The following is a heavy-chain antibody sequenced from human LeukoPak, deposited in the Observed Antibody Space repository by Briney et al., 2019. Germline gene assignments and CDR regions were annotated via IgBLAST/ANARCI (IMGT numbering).Heavy chain of an antibody. CDR1: GFTFSSYA. Sequence: PGGSLRLSCAASGFTFSSYAMHWVRQAPGKGLEWVAVISYDGSNKYYADSVKGRFSISRDNSKNTVYLQMNSLRAEDTAVYYCDREPHINNRFDPWGQGTLVNGSS. CDR2: ISYDGSNK. V-gene: IGHV3-30*04. J-gene: IGHJ5*02. CDR3: DREPHINNRFDP.